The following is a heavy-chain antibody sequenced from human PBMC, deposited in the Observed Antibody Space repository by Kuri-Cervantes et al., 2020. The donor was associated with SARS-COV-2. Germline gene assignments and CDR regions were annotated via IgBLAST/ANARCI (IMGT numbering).Heavy chain of an antibody. V-gene: IGHV1-69*06. J-gene: IGHJ4*02. CDR1: GYTLTELS. CDR2: IIPIFGTA. D-gene: IGHD4-17*01. Sequence: SVKVSCKVSGYTLTELSMHWVRQAPGQGLEWMGGIIPIFGTANYAQKFQGRVTITADKSTSTAYMELSSLRSEDTAVYYCARLSGLSTVTTSRPYWGQGTLVTVSS. CDR3: ARLSGLSTVTTSRPY.